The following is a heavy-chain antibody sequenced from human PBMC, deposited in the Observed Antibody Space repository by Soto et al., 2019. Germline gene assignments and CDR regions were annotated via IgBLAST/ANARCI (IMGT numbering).Heavy chain of an antibody. CDR1: GGSISSGGYS. CDR3: ARAHYGDYGYGMDV. D-gene: IGHD4-17*01. V-gene: IGHV4-30-2*01. CDR2: IYHSGST. J-gene: IGHJ6*02. Sequence: QLQLQESGSGLVKPSQTLSLTCAVSGGSISSGGYSWSWIRQPPGKGLKWIGYIYHSGSTYYNPSLKSRVTISVDRSKNQFSLKLSSVTAADTAVYYCARAHYGDYGYGMDVWGQGTTVTVSS.